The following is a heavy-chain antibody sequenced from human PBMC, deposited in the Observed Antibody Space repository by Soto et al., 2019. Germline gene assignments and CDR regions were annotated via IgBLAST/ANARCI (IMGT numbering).Heavy chain of an antibody. Sequence: SVKVSCKASGGTFSSNTISWVRQAPGQGLEWMGRIIPILGIANYAQKFQGRVTITADKSTSTAYMELSSLRSEDTAVYYCARDLVRLRFLEWLFAPFDPWGQGTLVTVSS. CDR1: GGTFSSNT. D-gene: IGHD3-3*01. CDR3: ARDLVRLRFLEWLFAPFDP. V-gene: IGHV1-69*04. CDR2: IIPILGIA. J-gene: IGHJ5*02.